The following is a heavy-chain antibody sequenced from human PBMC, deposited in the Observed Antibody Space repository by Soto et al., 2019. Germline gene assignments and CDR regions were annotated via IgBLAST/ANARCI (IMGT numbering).Heavy chain of an antibody. J-gene: IGHJ5*02. V-gene: IGHV1-2*04. CDR2: INPNSGGT. CDR3: ARDVVVPAAIYGGSNWFDP. Sequence: ASVKVSCKASGYTFTGYYMHWVRQAPGQGLEWMGWINPNSGGTNYAQKFQGWVTMTRDTSISTAYMELSRLRSDDTAVYYCARDVVVPAAIYGGSNWFDPWGQGTLVTVSS. CDR1: GYTFTGYY. D-gene: IGHD2-2*02.